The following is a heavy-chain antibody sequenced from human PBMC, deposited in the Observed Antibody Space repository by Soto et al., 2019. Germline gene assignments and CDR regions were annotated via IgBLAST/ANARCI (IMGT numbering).Heavy chain of an antibody. Sequence: SETLSLTCAVSGGSLSDYYWPWIRLSPGKGLEWIGEIHPSGSTYYNPSLRSRVTISVDTSKNQFSLKLTSLTAADTAIYYCARGRDEYKLANVWGNGTTVTVSS. CDR3: ARGRDEYKLANV. CDR1: GGSLSDYY. V-gene: IGHV4-34*01. D-gene: IGHD1-1*01. CDR2: IHPSGST. J-gene: IGHJ6*04.